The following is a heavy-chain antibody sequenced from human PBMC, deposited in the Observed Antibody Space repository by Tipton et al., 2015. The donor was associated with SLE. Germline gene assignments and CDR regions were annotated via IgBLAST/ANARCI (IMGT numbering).Heavy chain of an antibody. V-gene: IGHV4-38-2*01. Sequence: TLSLTCAVSGYSISSGYYWGWIRQPPGKGLEWIGSIYHSGSTYYNPSLKSRVAISVDTSKNQFSLKLSSVTAADTAVYYCGVGLDYWGQGTLVTVSS. D-gene: IGHD3-10*01. CDR2: IYHSGST. CDR3: GVGLDY. J-gene: IGHJ4*02. CDR1: GYSISSGYY.